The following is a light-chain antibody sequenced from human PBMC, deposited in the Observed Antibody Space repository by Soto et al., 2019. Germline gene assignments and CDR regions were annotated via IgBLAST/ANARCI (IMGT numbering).Light chain of an antibody. J-gene: IGKJ5*01. Sequence: EIVLTQSPGTLSLSPGERATLSCRASQSVSSGYLAWYQQKPGQAPRLLIYGASSRATGIPDRFSGSGSGTDFTLTISRLEPEDFAVYYCQQYGSSPTFGQ. CDR3: QQYGSSPT. CDR2: GAS. CDR1: QSVSSGY. V-gene: IGKV3-20*01.